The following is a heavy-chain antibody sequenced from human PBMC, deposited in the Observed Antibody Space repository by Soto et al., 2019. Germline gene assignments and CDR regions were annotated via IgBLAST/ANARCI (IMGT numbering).Heavy chain of an antibody. Sequence: GESLKISCTASGFTFSMYWMHWVRQVPGKVPEWVSRISDDGSRADYADSVKGRFTISRNNAKNTLYLEMHVLRADDTAVYYCTRGPRPSSVGTGAFWGQGXPVTVYS. CDR1: GFTFSMYW. CDR3: TRGPRPSSVGTGAF. J-gene: IGHJ4*02. CDR2: ISDDGSRA. D-gene: IGHD3-10*01. V-gene: IGHV3-74*01.